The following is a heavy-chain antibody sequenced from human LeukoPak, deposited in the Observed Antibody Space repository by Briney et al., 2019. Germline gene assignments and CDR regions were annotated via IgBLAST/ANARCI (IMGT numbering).Heavy chain of an antibody. D-gene: IGHD2-2*02. Sequence: ASVKVSCKASGGTFRSYAISWVRQAPGQGLEWMGGIIPIFGTANYAQKFQGRVTITADEYTSTAYMELSRLRSEDTAVYYCASWGYRSSTSCYTGDYWGQGTLVTVSS. CDR1: GGTFRSYA. CDR2: IIPIFGTA. CDR3: ASWGYRSSTSCYTGDY. J-gene: IGHJ4*02. V-gene: IGHV1-69*01.